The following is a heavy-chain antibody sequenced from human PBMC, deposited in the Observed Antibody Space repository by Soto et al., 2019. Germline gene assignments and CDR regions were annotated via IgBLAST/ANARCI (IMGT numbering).Heavy chain of an antibody. V-gene: IGHV1-3*01. CDR3: ARDRVAADVPRYNWFDP. CDR2: INAGNGNT. CDR1: GYTFTSYA. Sequence: ASVKVSCKASGYTFTSYAMHWVRQAPGQRLEWMGWINAGNGNTKYSQKFQGRVTITRDTSASTAYMELSSLRSEDTAVYYCARDRVAADVPRYNWFDPWGQGTLVTVSS. J-gene: IGHJ5*02. D-gene: IGHD6-13*01.